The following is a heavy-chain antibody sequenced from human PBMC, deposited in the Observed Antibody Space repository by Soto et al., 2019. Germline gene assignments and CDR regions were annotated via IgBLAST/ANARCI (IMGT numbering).Heavy chain of an antibody. V-gene: IGHV1-69*12. CDR1: GGTFSSYG. CDR3: ASPGGSYYGGVVY. D-gene: IGHD1-26*01. Sequence: QVQLVQSGAEVKKPGSSVKVSCKASGGTFSSYGISWVRQAPGQGLAWMGGIIPMFGTADYAQKFQGRVTITADESTSTAYMDLSSLRSEDTAVYYCASPGGSYYGGVVYWGQGTLVTVSS. J-gene: IGHJ4*02. CDR2: IIPMFGTA.